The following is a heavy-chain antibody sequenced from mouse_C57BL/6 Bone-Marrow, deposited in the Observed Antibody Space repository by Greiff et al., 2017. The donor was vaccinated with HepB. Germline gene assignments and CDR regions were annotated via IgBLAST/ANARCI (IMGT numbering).Heavy chain of an antibody. V-gene: IGHV1-31*01. D-gene: IGHD2-2*01. J-gene: IGHJ4*01. Sequence: EVKLVESGPELVKPGASVKISCKASGYSFTGYYMHWVKQSHGNILDWIGYIYPYNGVSSYNQKFKGKATLTVDKSSSTAYMELRSLTSEDSAVYYCAREGDTMVTTGIYYAMDYWGQGTSVTVSS. CDR2: IYPYNGVS. CDR1: GYSFTGYY. CDR3: AREGDTMVTTGIYYAMDY.